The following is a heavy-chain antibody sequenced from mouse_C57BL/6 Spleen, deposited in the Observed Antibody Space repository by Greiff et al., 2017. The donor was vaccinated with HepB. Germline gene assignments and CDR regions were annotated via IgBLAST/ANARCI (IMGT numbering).Heavy chain of an antibody. J-gene: IGHJ3*01. CDR2: IDPSDSYT. Sequence: QVQLQQPGAELVRPGTSVKLSCKASGYTFTSYWMHWVKQRPGQGLEWIGVIDPSDSYTNYNQKFKGKATLTVDTSSSTAYMQLSSLTSEDSAVYYGAREGGGSSLFAYWGQGTLVTVSA. CDR1: GYTFTSYW. CDR3: AREGGGSSLFAY. V-gene: IGHV1-59*01. D-gene: IGHD1-1*01.